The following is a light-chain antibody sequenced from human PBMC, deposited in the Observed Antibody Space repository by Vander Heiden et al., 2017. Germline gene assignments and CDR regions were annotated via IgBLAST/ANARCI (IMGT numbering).Light chain of an antibody. CDR2: TAS. CDR1: QDRSNH. V-gene: IGKV1-8*01. Sequence: AIRMPQPPSLHSASTGDRVTITRRTSQDRSNHLDWYQQKAGKAPKLLISTASSLESGVPSRCSGSGSGTELTLSISCLQSEDFATYYWQQYYSFPLTFGPGTKVDIK. J-gene: IGKJ3*01. CDR3: QQYYSFPLT.